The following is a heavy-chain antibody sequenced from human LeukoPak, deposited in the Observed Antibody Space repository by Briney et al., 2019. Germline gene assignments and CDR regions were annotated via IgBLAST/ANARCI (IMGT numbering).Heavy chain of an antibody. D-gene: IGHD4-17*01. CDR2: ISASSGNT. Sequence: ASVKASCKASGYSFSIFGMTWVRHAPGQGLEWMGWISASSGNTNYAQKLQGRVTMTTDTSTSTAYMELRSLKSDDTAIYYCARAGATETTHFDYWGQGTLVTVSS. V-gene: IGHV1-18*01. CDR1: GYSFSIFG. J-gene: IGHJ4*02. CDR3: ARAGATETTHFDY.